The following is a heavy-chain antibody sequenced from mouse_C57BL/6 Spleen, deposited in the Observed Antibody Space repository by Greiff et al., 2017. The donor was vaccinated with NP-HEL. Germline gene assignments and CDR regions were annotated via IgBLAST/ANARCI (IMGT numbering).Heavy chain of an antibody. V-gene: IGHV14-4*01. Sequence: EVQLQESGAELVRPGASVKLSCTASGFNIKDDYMHWVKQRPEQGLEWIGWIDPENGDTEYASKFQGKATITADTSSNTAYLQLSSLTSEDTAVYYCTYSHYGSSFDYWGQGTTLTVSS. CDR1: GFNIKDDY. D-gene: IGHD1-1*01. CDR3: TYSHYGSSFDY. J-gene: IGHJ2*01. CDR2: IDPENGDT.